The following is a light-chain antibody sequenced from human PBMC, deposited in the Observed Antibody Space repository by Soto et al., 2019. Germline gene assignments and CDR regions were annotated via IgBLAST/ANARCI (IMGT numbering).Light chain of an antibody. CDR2: DAS. V-gene: IGKV3-11*01. J-gene: IGKJ4*01. Sequence: EIVLTQSPATLSLSPGERATLSCRASQSVSSYLAWYQQKPGQAPRLLIYDASNGATGIPARFSGSGSGTDFTLTISSLEPKDFAVYYCQQRSNWPLTFGGGTKVDI. CDR1: QSVSSY. CDR3: QQRSNWPLT.